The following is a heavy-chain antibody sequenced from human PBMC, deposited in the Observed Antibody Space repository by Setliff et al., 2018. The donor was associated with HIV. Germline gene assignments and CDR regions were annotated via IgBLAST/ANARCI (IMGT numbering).Heavy chain of an antibody. CDR3: ARGNYDTSDYYTNFYYYYMDV. D-gene: IGHD3-22*01. V-gene: IGHV4-59*11. J-gene: IGHJ6*03. Sequence: SETLSLTCTVSGESISSHDWTWIRQPPGKGLEWIGHISYDGITNYNPSIKSRVTISVDTSKSQFSLKLSFVTAADTAIYYCARGNYDTSDYYTNFYYYYMDVWGKGTAVTVSS. CDR2: ISYDGIT. CDR1: GESISSHD.